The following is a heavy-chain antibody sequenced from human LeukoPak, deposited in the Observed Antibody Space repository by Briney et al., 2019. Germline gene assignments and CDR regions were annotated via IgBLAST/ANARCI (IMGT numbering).Heavy chain of an antibody. CDR3: ARGGYYGSGNDFRFDP. CDR2: IYYSGST. CDR1: GGSISSYY. Sequence: SETLSLTCTVSGGSISSYYWSWVRQPPGKGLEWIGYIYYSGSTNYNPSLKSRVTISVDTSKTQFSLKLSSVTAADTAVYYCARGGYYGSGNDFRFDPWGQGTLVTVSS. V-gene: IGHV4-59*01. D-gene: IGHD3-10*01. J-gene: IGHJ5*02.